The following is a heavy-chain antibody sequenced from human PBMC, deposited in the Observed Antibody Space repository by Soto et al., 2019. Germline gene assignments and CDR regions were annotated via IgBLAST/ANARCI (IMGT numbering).Heavy chain of an antibody. Sequence: PGGSLRLSGAASGFTPSTYLLHWVRQAPGKGREWVGVISDDGINKNYAYSGKGRFTISRENSINTLYLQINSLIPDNTAVYFCARWARIGGSTHRSLDVCGTGTTVTVSS. V-gene: IGHV3-30*03. CDR1: GFTPSTYL. CDR2: ISDDGINK. CDR3: ARWARIGGSTHRSLDV. D-gene: IGHD5-12*01. J-gene: IGHJ6*04.